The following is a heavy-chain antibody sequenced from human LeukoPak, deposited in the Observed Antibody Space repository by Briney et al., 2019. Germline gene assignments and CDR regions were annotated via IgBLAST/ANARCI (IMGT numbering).Heavy chain of an antibody. J-gene: IGHJ4*02. CDR3: TRTPAAMAPSGNFDY. D-gene: IGHD2-2*01. CDR2: INHSGST. Sequence: PSETLFLTFAVYGGSFSCYYWSWIRQPTGKGHEWVGEINHSGSTNYNPSLKSRVTISVDTSKNQFSLKLSSVTAADTAVYYCTRTPAAMAPSGNFDYWGQGTLVTVSS. CDR1: GGSFSCYY. V-gene: IGHV4-34*01.